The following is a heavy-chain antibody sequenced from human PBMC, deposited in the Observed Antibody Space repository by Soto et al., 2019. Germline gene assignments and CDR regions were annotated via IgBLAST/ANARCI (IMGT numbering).Heavy chain of an antibody. J-gene: IGHJ4*02. D-gene: IGHD3-10*01. V-gene: IGHV4-30-2*01. CDR2: IYHSGST. CDR3: ARVIGGISMVRGVIYFDY. CDR1: GGSISSGGYS. Sequence: SETLSLTCAVSGGSISSGGYSWSWIRQPPGKGLEWIGYIYHSGSTYYNPSLKSRVTISVDRSKNQFSLKLSSVTAADTAVYYCARVIGGISMVRGVIYFDYSGQGSLVTVSS.